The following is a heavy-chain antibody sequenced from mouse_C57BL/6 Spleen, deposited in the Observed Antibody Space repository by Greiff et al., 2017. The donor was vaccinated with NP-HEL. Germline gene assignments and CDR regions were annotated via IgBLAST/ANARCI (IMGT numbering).Heavy chain of an antibody. D-gene: IGHD2-10*02. CDR1: GYAFSSSW. CDR3: ARAGYGNYWFAY. V-gene: IGHV1-82*01. J-gene: IGHJ3*01. Sequence: VKLQESGPELVKPGASVKISCKASGYAFSSSWMNWVKQRPGKGLEWIGRIYPGDGDTNYNGKFKGKATLTADKSSSTAYMQLSSLTSEDSAVYFCARAGYGNYWFAYWGQGTLVTVSA. CDR2: IYPGDGDT.